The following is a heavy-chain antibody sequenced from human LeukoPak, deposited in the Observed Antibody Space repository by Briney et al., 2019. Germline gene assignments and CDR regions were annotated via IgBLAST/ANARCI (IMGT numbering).Heavy chain of an antibody. CDR1: RFTFSSYT. Sequence: GGSLRLSCAASRFTFSSYTMHWVRQAPGKGLEWVALISYDGSNKYYADSVKGRFTISRDTSKNTLYLQMNRLRAEGTAVYFCARDQGTIFGGGIILYDYWGEGTLVTVSS. CDR3: ARDQGTIFGGGIILYDY. D-gene: IGHD3-3*01. CDR2: ISYDGSNK. V-gene: IGHV3-30*04. J-gene: IGHJ4*02.